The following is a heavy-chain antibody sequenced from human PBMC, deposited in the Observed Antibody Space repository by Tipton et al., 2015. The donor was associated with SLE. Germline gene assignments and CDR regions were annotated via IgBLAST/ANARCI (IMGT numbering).Heavy chain of an antibody. J-gene: IGHJ4*02. V-gene: IGHV4-61*05. CDR2: IYNSGST. CDR1: GGSIRTTAYS. D-gene: IGHD3-3*01. Sequence: TLSLTCTVSGGSIRTTAYSWAWIRQPPGKGLEWIGYIYNSGSTNYNPSLKSRVTISVDTSKNQFSLKLSSVTAADTAVYYCARYYDFWSGYWFDYWGQGTLVTVSS. CDR3: ARYYDFWSGYWFDY.